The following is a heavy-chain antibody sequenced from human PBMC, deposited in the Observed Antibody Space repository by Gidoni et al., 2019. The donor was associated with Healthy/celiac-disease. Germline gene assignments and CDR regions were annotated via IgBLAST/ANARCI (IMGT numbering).Heavy chain of an antibody. D-gene: IGHD6-19*01. CDR2: ISYDGSNK. J-gene: IGHJ6*03. CDR1: GFTFSSYG. Sequence: QVQLVESGGGVVQPGRSLRLSCAASGFTFSSYGMHWVRQAPGKGLEWVAVISYDGSNKYYADSVKGRFTISRDNSKNTLYLQMNSLRAEDTAVYYCAKDRKWLEIYYYYYMDVWGKGTTVTVSS. CDR3: AKDRKWLEIYYYYYMDV. V-gene: IGHV3-30*18.